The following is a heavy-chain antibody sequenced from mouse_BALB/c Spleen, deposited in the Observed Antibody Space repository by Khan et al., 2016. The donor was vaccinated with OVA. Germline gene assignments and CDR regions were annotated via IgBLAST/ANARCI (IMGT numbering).Heavy chain of an antibody. Sequence: VQLQQSGAELVKPGASVKLSCTASGFNIKDTYIHWVRQRPEQGLAWFGRIAPANGNTKYDPKFQDKATITADTSSNTAYLRLSSLTSEDTAVYYCAHPSDDPRYFDVWGAGTTVTVSS. CDR1: GFNIKDTY. CDR2: IAPANGNT. J-gene: IGHJ1*01. D-gene: IGHD6-1*01. V-gene: IGHV14-3*02. CDR3: AHPSDDPRYFDV.